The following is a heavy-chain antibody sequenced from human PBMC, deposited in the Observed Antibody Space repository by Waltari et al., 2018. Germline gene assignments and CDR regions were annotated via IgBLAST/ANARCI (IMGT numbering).Heavy chain of an antibody. V-gene: IGHV4-59*01. CDR2: IYYSGST. CDR3: ARRSPNSSGPIGSFDL. CDR1: GGSISIYH. Sequence: QVQLQESGPGLVKPSETLSLTCTVSGGSISIYHGDWIRQPPGKGLEWIGYIYYSGSTSYNPSLKSRVNISVDTSKNQFSLRLRSVTAADTAVYYCARRSPNSSGPIGSFDLWGRGTLVTVSS. J-gene: IGHJ2*01. D-gene: IGHD3-22*01.